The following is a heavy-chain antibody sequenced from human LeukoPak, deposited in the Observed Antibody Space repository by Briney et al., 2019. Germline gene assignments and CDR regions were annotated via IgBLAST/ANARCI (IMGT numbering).Heavy chain of an antibody. CDR3: ARGFGLAAAGADY. Sequence: KPSETLSLTCTVSGGSISSYYWSWIRQPPGKGLEWIGYIYYSGSTNYNPSLKSRVTISVDTSKNQFSLKLSSVTAADTAVYYCARGFGLAAAGADYWGQGTLVTVSS. J-gene: IGHJ4*02. CDR1: GGSISSYY. V-gene: IGHV4-59*01. CDR2: IYYSGST. D-gene: IGHD6-13*01.